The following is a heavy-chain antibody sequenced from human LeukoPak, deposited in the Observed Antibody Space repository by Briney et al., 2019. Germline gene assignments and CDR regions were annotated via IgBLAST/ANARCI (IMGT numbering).Heavy chain of an antibody. CDR1: GSTFSNAW. Sequence: GGSLRLSRAAAGSTFSNAWMSWVRQAPGEGLEWVGRIKSKTDGGTTDYAAPVKGRFTISRDDSKNTLYLQMNSLKTEDTAVYYCTAYGSGTYYFDYWGQGTLVTVSS. CDR3: TAYGSGTYYFDY. D-gene: IGHD3-10*01. J-gene: IGHJ4*02. V-gene: IGHV3-15*01. CDR2: IKSKTDGGTT.